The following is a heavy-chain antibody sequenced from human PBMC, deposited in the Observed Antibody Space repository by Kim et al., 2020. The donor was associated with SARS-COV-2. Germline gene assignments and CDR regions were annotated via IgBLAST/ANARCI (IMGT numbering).Heavy chain of an antibody. V-gene: IGHV3-23*01. Sequence: DAVKGRFTISRDNSKTPLYLQMNSLRAADTAVYYCAKGGCSGYGGGAFDIWGQGTMVTVSS. D-gene: IGHD5-12*01. CDR3: AKGGCSGYGGGAFDI. J-gene: IGHJ3*02.